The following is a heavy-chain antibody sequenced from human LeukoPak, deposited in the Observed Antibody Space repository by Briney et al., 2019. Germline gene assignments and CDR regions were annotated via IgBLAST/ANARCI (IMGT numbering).Heavy chain of an antibody. CDR2: INPSGGST. D-gene: IGHD4-17*01. CDR1: GYTFTSYY. CDR3: ARANYGDYDGEAD. Sequence: ASVKVSCKASGYTFTSYYMHWVRQAPGQGLEWMGIINPSGGSTSYAQKFQGRVTMTRDMSTSTVYMELSSLRSEDTAVYYCARANYGDYDGEADWGQGTLVTVSS. J-gene: IGHJ4*02. V-gene: IGHV1-46*01.